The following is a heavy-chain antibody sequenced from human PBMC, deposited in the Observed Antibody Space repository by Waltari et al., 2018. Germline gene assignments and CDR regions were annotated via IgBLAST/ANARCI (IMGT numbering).Heavy chain of an antibody. V-gene: IGHV4-61*02. Sequence: QVQLQESGPGLVKPSQTLSLTCTVSGGSISSGSYYWSWIRQPAGKGLEWIGRIYTSGSTNSNPSLKSRVTISVDTSKNQFSLKLSSVTAADTAVYYCARGGVYYDFWSGSNWFDPWGQGTLVTVSS. CDR3: ARGGVYYDFWSGSNWFDP. CDR1: GGSISSGSYY. J-gene: IGHJ5*02. CDR2: IYTSGST. D-gene: IGHD3-3*01.